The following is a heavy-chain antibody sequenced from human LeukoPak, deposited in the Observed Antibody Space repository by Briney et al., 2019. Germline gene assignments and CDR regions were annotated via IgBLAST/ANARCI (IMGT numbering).Heavy chain of an antibody. CDR2: ISAYNGNT. J-gene: IGHJ2*01. CDR3: ARVFIVVVTATTHWYFDL. Sequence: GASVKVSCKASGYTFTGYHMHWVRQAPGQGLEWMGWISAYNGNTNYAQKLQGRVTMTTDTSASTAYMELRSLRSDDTAVYYCARVFIVVVTATTHWYFDLWGRGTLVTVSS. D-gene: IGHD2-21*02. V-gene: IGHV1-18*04. CDR1: GYTFTGYH.